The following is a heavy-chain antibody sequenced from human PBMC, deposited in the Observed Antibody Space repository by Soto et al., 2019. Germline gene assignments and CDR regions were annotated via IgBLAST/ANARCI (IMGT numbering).Heavy chain of an antibody. J-gene: IGHJ4*02. CDR2: IWYDGSNK. D-gene: IGHD2-15*01. CDR1: GFTFSSYG. CDR3: ARDGYCSGGSCYSVPVFDY. Sequence: GGSLKLSCAASGFTFSSYGMHWVRQAPGKGLEWVAVIWYDGSNKYYADSVKGRFTISRDNSKNTLYLQMNSLRAEDTAVYYCARDGYCSGGSCYSVPVFDYWGQGT. V-gene: IGHV3-33*01.